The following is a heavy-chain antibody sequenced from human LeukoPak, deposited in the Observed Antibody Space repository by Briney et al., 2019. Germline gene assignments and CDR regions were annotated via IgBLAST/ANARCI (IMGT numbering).Heavy chain of an antibody. Sequence: GGSLRLSCAASGFSFSSFSMNWVRQAPGKGLEWVSSISSSSGYKYYADSMKGRFTVSRDNAKNSLYLQMNSLRVEDTAVYYCARDRAAAGHHIYYYYMDVWGKGTTVTVSS. V-gene: IGHV3-21*01. CDR2: ISSSSGYK. D-gene: IGHD6-13*01. CDR1: GFSFSSFS. CDR3: ARDRAAAGHHIYYYYMDV. J-gene: IGHJ6*03.